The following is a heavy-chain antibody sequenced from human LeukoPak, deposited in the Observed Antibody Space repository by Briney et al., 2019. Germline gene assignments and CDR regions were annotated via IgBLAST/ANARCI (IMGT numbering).Heavy chain of an antibody. V-gene: IGHV4-4*02. J-gene: IGHJ6*03. CDR1: GGSISNSNW. CDR2: IYHSGST. Sequence: PSETLSLTCAVSGGSISNSNWWSWVRQPPGKGLEWIGEIYHSGSTNYNPSLKSRVTISVDTSKNQFSLKLSSVTAADTAVYYCARVLGPYYYYMDVWGKGTTVTVSS. CDR3: ARVLGPYYYYMDV. D-gene: IGHD2-8*02.